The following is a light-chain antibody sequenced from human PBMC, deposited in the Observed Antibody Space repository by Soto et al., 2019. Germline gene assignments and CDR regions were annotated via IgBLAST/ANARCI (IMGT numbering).Light chain of an antibody. CDR2: WAS. CDR3: QQYYRTPWT. V-gene: IGKV4-1*01. Sequence: DIVMTQSPDSLAVSLGERATINCKSSQSVLYSSNNKNYLAWYQQKPGQPPKLLIYWASTRESGVPDRFSGSGSGTDVTLTISSLQAEDGAVYYCQQYYRTPWTFGQGTKVESK. J-gene: IGKJ1*01. CDR1: QSVLYSSNNKNY.